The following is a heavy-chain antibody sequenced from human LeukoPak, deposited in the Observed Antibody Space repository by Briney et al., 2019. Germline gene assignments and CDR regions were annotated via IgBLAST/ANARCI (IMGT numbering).Heavy chain of an antibody. J-gene: IGHJ6*04. D-gene: IGHD3-3*01. V-gene: IGHV4-34*01. Sequence: SETLSLTCAVYGGSFSGYYWSWIRQPPGKGLEWIGEINQSGSTHYNPSLRSRVTISVDTSKNQFSLRLTSVTAADTAVYYCARDLFMWSGLDVWGKGTTVTVSS. CDR2: INQSGST. CDR3: ARDLFMWSGLDV. CDR1: GGSFSGYY.